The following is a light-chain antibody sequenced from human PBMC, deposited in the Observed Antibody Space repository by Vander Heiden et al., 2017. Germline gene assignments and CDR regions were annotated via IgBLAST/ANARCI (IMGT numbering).Light chain of an antibody. CDR2: DVS. J-gene: IGLJ2*01. V-gene: IGLV2-11*01. CDR1: SIDVGGYTY. Sequence: QSALTQPRSLSGSPGQSVTISCTGTSIDVGGYTYVSWYQQHPGKAPKLMIYDVSKRPSGVPDRFSGSKSGNTASLTISGLQAEDEADYYCCSYAGSYTGVFGGGTKLTVL. CDR3: CSYAGSYTGV.